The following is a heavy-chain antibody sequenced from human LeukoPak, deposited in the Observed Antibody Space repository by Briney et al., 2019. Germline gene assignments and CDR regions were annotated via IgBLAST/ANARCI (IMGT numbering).Heavy chain of an antibody. J-gene: IGHJ5*02. CDR2: IKQDGSEK. CDR3: ARPLMYYYGSETYFWFDP. Sequence: GGSLRLSCAASGFTFTTYWMGWVRQAPGKGLEWVANIKQDGSEKYYVDSVKGRFTISRDNAKNSLYLQMNSLRAEDTAMYYCARPLMYYYGSETYFWFDPWGQGTLVTVSS. V-gene: IGHV3-7*01. D-gene: IGHD3-10*01. CDR1: GFTFTTYW.